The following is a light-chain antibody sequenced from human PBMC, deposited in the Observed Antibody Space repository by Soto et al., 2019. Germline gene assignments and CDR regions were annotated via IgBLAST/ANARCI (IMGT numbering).Light chain of an antibody. CDR1: SSDVGAYNY. Sequence: QSVLTQPASVSGSPGQSITISCTGSSSDVGAYNYVSWYRHLPGKAPELMIYDVSHRPSGVSDRFSGPKSGNTASLTISGLQAEDDADYYCSSWTNSGTYVFGTGTKVTV. CDR2: DVS. V-gene: IGLV2-14*03. J-gene: IGLJ1*01. CDR3: SSWTNSGTYV.